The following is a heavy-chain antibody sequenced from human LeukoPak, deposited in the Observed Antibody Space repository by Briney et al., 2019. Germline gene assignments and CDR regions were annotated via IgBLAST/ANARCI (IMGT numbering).Heavy chain of an antibody. CDR1: GGSVSGYY. D-gene: IGHD3-9*01. CDR2: INHSGST. J-gene: IGHJ4*02. V-gene: IGHV4-34*01. CDR3: ARVGRYFDWLFDY. Sequence: SETLSLTCAVYGGSVSGYYWFWIRQPPGRGLEWIGEINHSGSTNYNPSLKSRVTISVDTSKNQFSLKLSSVTAADTAVYYCARVGRYFDWLFDYWGQGTLVTVSS.